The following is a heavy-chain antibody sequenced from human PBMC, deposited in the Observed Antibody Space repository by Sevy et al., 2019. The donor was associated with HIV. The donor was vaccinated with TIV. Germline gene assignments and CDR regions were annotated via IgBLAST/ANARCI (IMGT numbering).Heavy chain of an antibody. J-gene: IGHJ4*02. D-gene: IGHD3-10*01. V-gene: IGHV1-18*01. CDR3: ATSYGSRSYFDY. CDR1: GYAFTSYG. CDR2: ISGYNGNT. Sequence: ASVQVSCKASGYAFTSYGISWVRQAPGQGLEWMGWISGYNGNTNYAQNLQGRVTMTTDTSTTTAYMELRSLRSDDTAVYYCATSYGSRSYFDYWGQGTLVTVSS.